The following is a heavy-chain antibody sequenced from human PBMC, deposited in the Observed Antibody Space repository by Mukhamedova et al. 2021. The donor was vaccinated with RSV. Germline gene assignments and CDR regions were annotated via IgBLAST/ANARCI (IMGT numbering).Heavy chain of an antibody. J-gene: IGHJ5*02. V-gene: IGHV4-34*01. Sequence: WSWIRQPPGKGLEWIGEINHSGSTNYNPSLKSRVTISVDTSKNQFSLKLSSVTAADTAVYYCARGLRDTGTFRFDPWGQGTLVTV. D-gene: IGHD4-17*01. CDR2: INHSGST. CDR3: ARGLRDTGTFRFDP.